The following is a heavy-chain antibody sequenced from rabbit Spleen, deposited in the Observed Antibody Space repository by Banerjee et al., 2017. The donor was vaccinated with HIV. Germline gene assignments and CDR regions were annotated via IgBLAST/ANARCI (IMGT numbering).Heavy chain of an antibody. Sequence: HLKESGGGLVQPGGSLKLSCTASGFTLSSYYMNWVRQAPGKGLEWIGYIDPVFGITYYANWVNGRFSISRENAQNTVFLQLNSLTAADTATYFCARDNGSGDYIDIYFDLWGQGTLVTVS. CDR2: IDPVFGIT. CDR1: GFTLSSYY. J-gene: IGHJ4*01. CDR3: ARDNGSGDYIDIYFDL. D-gene: IGHD1-1*01. V-gene: IGHV1S7*01.